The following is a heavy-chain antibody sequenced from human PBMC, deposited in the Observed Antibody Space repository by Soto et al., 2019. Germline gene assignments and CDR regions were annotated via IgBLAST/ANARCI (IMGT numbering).Heavy chain of an antibody. CDR2: INHSGST. D-gene: IGHD3-3*01. CDR3: ARGRYFWSGYYYYYYYGMDV. Sequence: SETLSLTCAVYGGSFSGYYWSWIRQPPGKGLEWIGEINHSGSTNYNPSLKSRVTISVDTSKNQFSLKLSSVTAADTAVYYCARGRYFWSGYYYYYYYGMDVWGQGTTVTVSS. CDR1: GGSFSGYY. J-gene: IGHJ6*02. V-gene: IGHV4-34*01.